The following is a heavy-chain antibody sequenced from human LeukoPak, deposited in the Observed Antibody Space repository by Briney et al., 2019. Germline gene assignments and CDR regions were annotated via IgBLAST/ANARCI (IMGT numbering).Heavy chain of an antibody. CDR1: SGSISSSSYY. CDR3: ARHFNSGSYPRRYYYYGMDV. J-gene: IGHJ6*02. D-gene: IGHD1-26*01. V-gene: IGHV4-39*01. Sequence: SETLSLTCTVSSGSISSSSYYWGWIRQPPGKGLEWIGSIYYSGSTYYNPSLKSRVTISVDTSKNQFSLKLSSVTAADTAVYYCARHFNSGSYPRRYYYYGMDVWGQGTTVTVSS. CDR2: IYYSGST.